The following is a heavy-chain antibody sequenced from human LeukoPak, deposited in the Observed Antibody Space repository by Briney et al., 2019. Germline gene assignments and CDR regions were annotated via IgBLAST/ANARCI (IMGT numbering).Heavy chain of an antibody. Sequence: PGGSLRLSCAASGFTFSSYSMNLVRQAPGKGLEWVSSISSSSSYIYYADSVKGRFTISRDNAKNSLYLQMNSLRAEDTAVYYCARAGGNYYYYMDVWGKGTTVTVSS. CDR3: ARAGGNYYYYMDV. CDR1: GFTFSSYS. V-gene: IGHV3-21*01. CDR2: ISSSSSYI. J-gene: IGHJ6*03.